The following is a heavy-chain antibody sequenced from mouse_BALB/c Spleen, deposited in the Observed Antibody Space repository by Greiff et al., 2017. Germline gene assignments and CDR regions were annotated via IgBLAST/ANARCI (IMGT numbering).Heavy chain of an antibody. Sequence: QVQLQQSGPGLVAPSQSLSITCTVSGFSLTGYGVNWVRQPPGKGLEWLGMIWGDGSTDYNSALKSRLSISKDNSKSQVFLKMNSLQTDDTARYYCAREGGTTATGYYYAMDYWGQGTSVTVSS. CDR3: AREGGTTATGYYYAMDY. D-gene: IGHD1-2*01. V-gene: IGHV2-6-7*01. CDR2: IWGDGST. J-gene: IGHJ4*01. CDR1: GFSLTGYG.